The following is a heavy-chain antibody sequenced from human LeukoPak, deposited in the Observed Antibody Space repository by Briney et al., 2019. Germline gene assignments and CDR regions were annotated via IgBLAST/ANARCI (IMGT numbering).Heavy chain of an antibody. J-gene: IGHJ4*02. Sequence: GGSLRLSCAASGFTFSSYWMSWVRQAPGKGLEWVANIKQDGSEKYYVDSVKGRFTISRDNAKNSLYLQMNSLRAEDTAVYYCARFWGWSPSDYYFDYWGQGTLVTVSS. D-gene: IGHD3-16*01. CDR1: GFTFSSYW. CDR2: IKQDGSEK. CDR3: ARFWGWSPSDYYFDY. V-gene: IGHV3-7*01.